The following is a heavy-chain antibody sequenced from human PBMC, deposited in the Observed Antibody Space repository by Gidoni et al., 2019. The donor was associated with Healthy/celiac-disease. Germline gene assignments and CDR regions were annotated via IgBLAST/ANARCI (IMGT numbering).Heavy chain of an antibody. CDR2: IYYRGST. D-gene: IGHD5-12*01. CDR1: GCSISSYY. Sequence: VQLQESGPGLVKPSETLSLTCTVSGCSISSYYWSWIRQPPGTGLEWIVYIYYRGSTNYNPSLKSRVTISVDTSKNQLSLKLSSVTAADTAVYYCARDAGYSGYDWGYGGQGTLVTVSS. CDR3: ARDAGYSGYDWGY. J-gene: IGHJ4*02. V-gene: IGHV4-59*01.